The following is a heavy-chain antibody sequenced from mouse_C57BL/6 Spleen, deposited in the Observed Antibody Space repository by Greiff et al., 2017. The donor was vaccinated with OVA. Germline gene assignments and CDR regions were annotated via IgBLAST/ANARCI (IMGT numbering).Heavy chain of an antibody. D-gene: IGHD1-1*01. CDR3: ARYGSSYDYAMDY. CDR2: IYPGDGDT. CDR1: GYAFSSYW. J-gene: IGHJ4*01. Sequence: LQESGAELVKPGASVKISCKASGYAFSSYWMNWVKQRPGKGLEWIGQIYPGDGDTNYNGKFKGKATLTADKSSSTAYMQLSSLTSEDSAVYFCARYGSSYDYAMDYWGQGTSVTVSS. V-gene: IGHV1-80*01.